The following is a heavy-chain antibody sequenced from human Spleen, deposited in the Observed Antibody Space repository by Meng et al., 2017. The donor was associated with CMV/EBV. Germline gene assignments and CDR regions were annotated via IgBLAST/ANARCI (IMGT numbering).Heavy chain of an antibody. Sequence: GESLKISCVASGFPFSSYAMSWVRQAPGNGLEWVSAISGSGDITYYADSVKGRFTISRDNSKNTLHMQLNSLRAEDTAVYYCAKDRGDSRGWYKYYFDYWGQGTLVTVSS. V-gene: IGHV3-23*01. CDR2: ISGSGDIT. CDR3: AKDRGDSRGWYKYYFDY. J-gene: IGHJ4*02. D-gene: IGHD6-19*01. CDR1: GFPFSSYA.